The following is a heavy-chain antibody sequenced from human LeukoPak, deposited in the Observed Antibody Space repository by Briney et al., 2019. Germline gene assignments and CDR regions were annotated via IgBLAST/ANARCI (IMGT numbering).Heavy chain of an antibody. V-gene: IGHV4-59*01. J-gene: IGHJ4*02. CDR3: ARVARGYSYGIDY. CDR2: IYYSGST. Sequence: SETLSLTCTVSGGSISSYYWSWIRQPPGKGLEWIGYIYYSGSTNYNPSLKSRVTISVDMSKNQFSLKLSSVTAADTAVYYCARVARGYSYGIDYWGQGTLVTVSS. CDR1: GGSISSYY. D-gene: IGHD5-18*01.